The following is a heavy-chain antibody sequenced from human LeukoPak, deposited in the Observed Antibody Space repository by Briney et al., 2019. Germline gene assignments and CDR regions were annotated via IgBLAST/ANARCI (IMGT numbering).Heavy chain of an antibody. D-gene: IGHD3-22*01. CDR1: GGSIRSYF. CDR3: ARVRALSYYDSSGDLYYFDY. CDR2: MYYSGST. V-gene: IGHV4-59*01. Sequence: PSETLSLTYTVSGGSIRSYFWSWIRQPPGKGLEWIGYMYYSGSTHYNPSLKSRVTISVDTSKNQFSLKLSSVTAADTAVYYCARVRALSYYDSSGDLYYFDYWGQGTLVTVSS. J-gene: IGHJ4*02.